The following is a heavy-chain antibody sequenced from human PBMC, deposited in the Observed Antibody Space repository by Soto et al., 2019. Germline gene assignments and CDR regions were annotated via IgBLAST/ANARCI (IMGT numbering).Heavy chain of an antibody. D-gene: IGHD1-26*01. J-gene: IGHJ4*02. Sequence: QVQLVESGGGVVQPGRSLSLSCAASGFTFSDYPMHWVRQAPGKGLEWVAVISYDGRVKYYVDSVKGRFTISRDDSKNTLYLQMNSLRVDDTAVYYCARDFIVGAPDYCDYWGQGTLVTVSS. V-gene: IGHV3-30*04. CDR1: GFTFSDYP. CDR3: ARDFIVGAPDYCDY. CDR2: ISYDGRVK.